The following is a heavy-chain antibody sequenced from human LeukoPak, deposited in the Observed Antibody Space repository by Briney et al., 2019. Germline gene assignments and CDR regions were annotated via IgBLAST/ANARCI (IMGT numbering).Heavy chain of an antibody. Sequence: GGSLRLSCAASGFTFRKYWLHWVRQAPGKGLVWVSRINPDDESTSYADSVKGRFTISRDNAKSTLYLQMNSLRAEDTAVYYCLTIVEATIDAFDIWGQGTMVTVSS. CDR3: LTIVEATIDAFDI. V-gene: IGHV3-74*01. J-gene: IGHJ3*02. D-gene: IGHD1-26*01. CDR2: INPDDEST. CDR1: GFTFRKYW.